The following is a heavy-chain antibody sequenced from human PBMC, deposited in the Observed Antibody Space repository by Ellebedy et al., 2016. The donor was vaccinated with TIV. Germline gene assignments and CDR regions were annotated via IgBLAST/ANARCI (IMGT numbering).Heavy chain of an antibody. J-gene: IGHJ4*02. Sequence: LSLTCAASGFTFSRYAMTWVRQAPGKGLEWVSGIVGGGGGIFYADSVKGRFTISRDNSKSTVDLQMNSLRAEDTAIYYCARDRTPGDGYWVFDQWGQGTLVTVSS. V-gene: IGHV3-23*01. CDR3: ARDRTPGDGYWVFDQ. D-gene: IGHD5-18*01. CDR2: IVGGGGGI. CDR1: GFTFSRYA.